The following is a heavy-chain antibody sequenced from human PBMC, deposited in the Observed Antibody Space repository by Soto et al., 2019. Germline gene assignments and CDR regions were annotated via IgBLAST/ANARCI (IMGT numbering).Heavy chain of an antibody. Sequence: ASVKVSCKASGYTFTSYAMHWVRQAPGQRLEWMGWINAGNGNTKYSQKFQGRVTITRDTSASTAYMELSSLRSEDTAVYYCARDGPSGWLHYGMDVWGQGTTVTVSS. J-gene: IGHJ6*02. D-gene: IGHD6-19*01. CDR3: ARDGPSGWLHYGMDV. CDR1: GYTFTSYA. CDR2: INAGNGNT. V-gene: IGHV1-3*01.